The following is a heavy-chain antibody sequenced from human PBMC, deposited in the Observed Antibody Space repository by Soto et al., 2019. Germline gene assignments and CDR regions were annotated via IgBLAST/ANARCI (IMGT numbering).Heavy chain of an antibody. CDR1: GFTFSSYA. CDR2: ISSNGGST. V-gene: IGHV3-64*01. D-gene: IGHD3-22*01. J-gene: IGHJ3*02. CDR3: SRGRSGGYYDSSGYYRVDAFDI. Sequence: GGSLRLSCAASGFTFSSYAMHWVRQAPGKGLEYVSAISSNGGSTYYASSVKGRFTISRDNSKNTLYLQMGSLRAEDMAVYYCSRGRSGGYYDSSGYYRVDAFDIWGQGTMVTVSS.